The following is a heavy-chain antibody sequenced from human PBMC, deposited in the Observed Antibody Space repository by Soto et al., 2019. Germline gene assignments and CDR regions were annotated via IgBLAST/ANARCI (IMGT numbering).Heavy chain of an antibody. CDR2: INHSGST. V-gene: IGHV4-34*01. J-gene: IGHJ4*02. D-gene: IGHD4-17*01. Sequence: SETLSLTCAVYGGSFSGYYWSWIRQPPGKGLEWIGEINHSGSTNYNPSLKSRVTISVGTSKNQFSLKLSSVTAADTAVYYCASVDYGDYGTYFDYWGQGTLVTVSS. CDR1: GGSFSGYY. CDR3: ASVDYGDYGTYFDY.